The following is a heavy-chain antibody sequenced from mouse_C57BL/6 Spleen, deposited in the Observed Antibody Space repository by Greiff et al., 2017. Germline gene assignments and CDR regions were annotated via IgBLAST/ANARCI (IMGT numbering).Heavy chain of an antibody. CDR3: AREEVLRAMDY. V-gene: IGHV3-6*01. J-gene: IGHJ4*01. Sequence: DVKLQESGPGLVKPSQSLSLTCSVTGYSITSGYYWNWIRQFPGNKLEWMGYISYDGSNNYNPSLKNRIPITRDTSKNQFFLKLNSVTTEDTATYYCAREEVLRAMDYWGQGTSVTVSS. D-gene: IGHD1-1*01. CDR1: GYSITSGYY. CDR2: ISYDGSN.